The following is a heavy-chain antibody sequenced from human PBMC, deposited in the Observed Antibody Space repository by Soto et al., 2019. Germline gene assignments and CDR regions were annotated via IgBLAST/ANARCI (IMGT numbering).Heavy chain of an antibody. V-gene: IGHV4-59*01. CDR1: GASISGYY. CDR3: VRSFSGGWPYFDY. Sequence: SETLSLTCTVSGASISGYYWSWIRQPPGKGLEWIGYISYSGSTDYNPSLKSRVIISEDTSKNQFSLKLTSVTTADAAVYYCVRSFSGGWPYFDYWGQGTLVTVSS. CDR2: ISYSGST. D-gene: IGHD1-26*01. J-gene: IGHJ4*02.